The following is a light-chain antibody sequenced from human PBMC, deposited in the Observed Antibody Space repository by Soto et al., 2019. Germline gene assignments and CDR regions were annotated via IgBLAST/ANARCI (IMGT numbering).Light chain of an antibody. V-gene: IGLV1-44*01. CDR2: GSN. J-gene: IGLJ2*01. Sequence: QSVLTQPPSASGTPGQSVTISCSGGSSNIGSHTVNWYQHLPGTAPKLLIYGSNQRPSGVPDRFSGSKSVTSASLAIRGLQSEDEADYYCAAWDDSLDGYVVFGGGTKLTVL. CDR1: SSNIGSHT. CDR3: AAWDDSLDGYVV.